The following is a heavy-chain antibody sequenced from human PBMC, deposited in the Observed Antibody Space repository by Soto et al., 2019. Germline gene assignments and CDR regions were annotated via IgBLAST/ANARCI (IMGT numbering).Heavy chain of an antibody. CDR3: ARYMGGMDV. CDR2: INHSGNT. V-gene: IGHV4-34*01. CDR1: GGSFRGYY. J-gene: IGHJ6*02. D-gene: IGHD3-10*01. Sequence: QAQLQQWGAGLLKPSETLSLSCAVYGGSFRGYYWSWIRQPPGKGLEWIGEINHSGNTNYNSSLKSRDTISVDTSKNQFSLKLSSVTAADTAVYYCARYMGGMDVWGQGTTVTVSS.